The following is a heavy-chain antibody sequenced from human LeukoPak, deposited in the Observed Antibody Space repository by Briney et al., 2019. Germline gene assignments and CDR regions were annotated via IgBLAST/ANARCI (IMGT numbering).Heavy chain of an antibody. J-gene: IGHJ3*02. V-gene: IGHV5-51*01. CDR3: ARRLRAVAGREAFDI. CDR2: IYPGDSDT. CDR1: GYSFTSYW. D-gene: IGHD6-19*01. Sequence: GESLKISCKGSGYSFTSYWIGWVRQMPGKGLEWMGIIYPGDSDTRYSPSFQGQVTISADKSISTAYLQWSSLKASDTAMYYCARRLRAVAGREAFDIWGQGTMVTVSS.